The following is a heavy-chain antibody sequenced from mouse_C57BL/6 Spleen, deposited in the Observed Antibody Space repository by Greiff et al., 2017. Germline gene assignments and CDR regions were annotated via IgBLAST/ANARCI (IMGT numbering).Heavy chain of an antibody. CDR2: IYPGGGYT. Sequence: QVQLKQSGAELVRPGTSVKMSCKASGYTFTNYWIGWAKQRPGHGLEWIGDIYPGGGYTNYNEKFKGKATLTADKSSSTAYMQFSSLTSEDSAIYYCARSYGSSYNWYFDVWAQGPRSPSPQ. CDR1: GYTFTNYW. V-gene: IGHV1-63*01. CDR3: ARSYGSSYNWYFDV. J-gene: IGHJ1*03. D-gene: IGHD1-1*01.